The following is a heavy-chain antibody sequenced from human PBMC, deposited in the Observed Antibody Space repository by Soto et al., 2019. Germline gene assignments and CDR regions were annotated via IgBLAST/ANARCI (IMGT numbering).Heavy chain of an antibody. J-gene: IGHJ4*02. CDR1: GYTFTSYY. CDR3: ARVYCSGGGCYGIDS. V-gene: IGHV1-46*01. CDR2: ISPSGGST. Sequence: QVQLVQSGAEVKKPGASVKVSCKASGYTFTSYYMHWVRQAPGQGLEGMGIISPSGGSTTYAQKFQGRVRMTRDTSTSTVDMELRSMRSEDTAVYYCARVYCSGGGCYGIDSWGQGTLVTVYS. D-gene: IGHD2-15*01.